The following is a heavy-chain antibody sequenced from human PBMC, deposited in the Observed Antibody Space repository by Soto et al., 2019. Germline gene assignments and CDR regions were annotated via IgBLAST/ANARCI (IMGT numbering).Heavy chain of an antibody. J-gene: IGHJ4*02. CDR2: IYSGGST. CDR3: ASCIAVAGRGCYFDY. V-gene: IGHV3-53*04. CDR1: GFTVSSNY. D-gene: IGHD6-19*01. Sequence: VQLVESGGGLVQPGGSLRLSCAASGFTVSSNYMSWVRQAPGKGLEWVSVIYSGGSTYYADSVKGRFTISRHNSKNTLYLQMNSLRAEDTAVYYCASCIAVAGRGCYFDYWGQGTLVTVSS.